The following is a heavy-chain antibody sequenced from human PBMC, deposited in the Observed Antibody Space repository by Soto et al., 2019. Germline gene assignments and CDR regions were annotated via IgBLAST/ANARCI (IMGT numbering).Heavy chain of an antibody. D-gene: IGHD2-2*01. J-gene: IGHJ6*02. CDR2: IVYDGSNK. Sequence: QVQLVESGGGVVQPGRSLRLSCAASGFTFSSYGMHWVRQAPGKGLEWVAIIVYDGSNKYYADSVKGRFTISRDNSKNTLYLQMNSRRAEDTAVYYCAKDGLVGYGMDVWGQGTTVTVSS. CDR3: AKDGLVGYGMDV. CDR1: GFTFSSYG. V-gene: IGHV3-30*18.